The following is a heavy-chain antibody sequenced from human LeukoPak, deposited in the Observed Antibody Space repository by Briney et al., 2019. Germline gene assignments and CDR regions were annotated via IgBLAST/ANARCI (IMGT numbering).Heavy chain of an antibody. D-gene: IGHD3-22*01. J-gene: IGHJ4*02. CDR1: GFTFSSYG. V-gene: IGHV3-30*02. CDR2: IRYDGSNK. CDR3: TTAGHYYGSSGYYPPHD. Sequence: PGGSLRLSCAASGFTFSSYGMHWVRQAPGKGLEWVAFIRYDGSNKYYADSVKGRFTISRDNSKNTLYLQMNSLRAEDTAVYYCTTAGHYYGSSGYYPPHDWGQGTLVTVSS.